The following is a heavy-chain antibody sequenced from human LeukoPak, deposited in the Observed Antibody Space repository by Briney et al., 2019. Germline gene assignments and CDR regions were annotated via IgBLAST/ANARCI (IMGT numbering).Heavy chain of an antibody. Sequence: GGSLRLSCAASGFTFSSYAMHWVRQAPGKGLEWVAVISYDGSNKYYADSVKGRFTISRDNSKNTLYLQMNSLRAEDTAVYYCARGSLYGDYNFDYWGQGTLVTDSS. J-gene: IGHJ4*02. CDR1: GFTFSSYA. CDR2: ISYDGSNK. D-gene: IGHD4-17*01. CDR3: ARGSLYGDYNFDY. V-gene: IGHV3-30*04.